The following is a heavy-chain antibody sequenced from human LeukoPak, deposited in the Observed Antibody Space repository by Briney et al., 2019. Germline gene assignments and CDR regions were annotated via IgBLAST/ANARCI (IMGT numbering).Heavy chain of an antibody. Sequence: SETLSLTCTVSGGSITTYYWSWIRRPAGKGLQWIGRIYISGSTNYNPSLKSRVTMSLDTSKNQFSLRLTSVTAADTALYYCARGPTSHILTGYHTSGAFDIWGQGTMVTVSS. D-gene: IGHD3-9*01. J-gene: IGHJ3*02. V-gene: IGHV4-4*07. CDR2: IYISGST. CDR1: GGSITTYY. CDR3: ARGPTSHILTGYHTSGAFDI.